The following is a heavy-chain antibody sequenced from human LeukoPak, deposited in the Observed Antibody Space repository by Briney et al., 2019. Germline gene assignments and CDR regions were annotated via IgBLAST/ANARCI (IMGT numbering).Heavy chain of an antibody. Sequence: ASVKVSCKASGYTFTGYYMHWVRQAPGQGLEWMGWINPNSGGTNYAQKFQGRVTMTRDTSISTAYMELSRLRSDDTAVYYCARSLAVATYYYYYYMDVWGKGTTVTVPS. CDR2: INPNSGGT. CDR3: ARSLAVATYYYYYYMDV. CDR1: GYTFTGYY. J-gene: IGHJ6*03. V-gene: IGHV1-2*02. D-gene: IGHD6-19*01.